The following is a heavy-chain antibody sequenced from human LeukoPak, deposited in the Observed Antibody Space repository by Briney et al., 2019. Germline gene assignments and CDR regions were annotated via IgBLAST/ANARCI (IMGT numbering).Heavy chain of an antibody. CDR3: AREMGYCGGDCSPGAVAFDI. J-gene: IGHJ3*02. D-gene: IGHD2-21*02. CDR1: GGTFSSYA. V-gene: IGHV1-69*13. Sequence: ASVKVSCKASGGTFSSYAISWVRQAPGHGLEWMGGIIPIFGTANYAQKFQGRVAITADESTSTAYMELSSLRSEDTAVYYCAREMGYCGGDCSPGAVAFDIWGQGTMVTVSS. CDR2: IIPIFGTA.